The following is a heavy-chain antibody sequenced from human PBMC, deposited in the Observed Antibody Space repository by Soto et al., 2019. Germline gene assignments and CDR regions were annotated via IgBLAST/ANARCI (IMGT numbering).Heavy chain of an antibody. D-gene: IGHD6-19*01. CDR3: ASAAVTGTAGLDF. CDR1: GYTFSGFY. CDR2: INPNSGGT. V-gene: IGHV1-2*02. Sequence: ASVKVSCKASGYTFSGFYMHWVRQAPGQGLEWMGWINPNSGGTKSAEKFQGRGTMTRDTSISTAYMALSRLTSADTAVYYCASAAVTGTAGLDFWGQGTQVTVSS. J-gene: IGHJ4*02.